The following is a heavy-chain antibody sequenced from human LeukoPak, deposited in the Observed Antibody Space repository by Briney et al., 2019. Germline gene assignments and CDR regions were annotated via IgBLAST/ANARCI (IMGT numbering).Heavy chain of an antibody. CDR3: ATDLTYYYDSSGPRDAFDI. V-gene: IGHV1-24*01. Sequence: ASVKVSCKVSGYTLTELSMHWVRQAPGKGLEWMGGFDPEDGETIYAQKLQGRVTMTEDTSTDTAYMELSSLRSEDTAVYYCATDLTYYYDSSGPRDAFDIWGQGTMVTVSS. J-gene: IGHJ3*02. CDR2: FDPEDGET. D-gene: IGHD3-22*01. CDR1: GYTLTELS.